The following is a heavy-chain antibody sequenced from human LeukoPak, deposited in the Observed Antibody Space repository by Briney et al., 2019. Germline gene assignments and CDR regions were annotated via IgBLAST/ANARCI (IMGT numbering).Heavy chain of an antibody. J-gene: IGHJ4*02. V-gene: IGHV1-3*01. CDR2: INAGNGNT. Sequence: ASVKVSCKASGYTLTSYAMHWVRQAPGQRLEWMGWINAGNGNTKYSQKFQGRVTITRDTSASTAYMELSSLRSEDTAVYYCARDYSSGWYWNYWGQGTLVTVSS. D-gene: IGHD6-19*01. CDR1: GYTLTSYA. CDR3: ARDYSSGWYWNY.